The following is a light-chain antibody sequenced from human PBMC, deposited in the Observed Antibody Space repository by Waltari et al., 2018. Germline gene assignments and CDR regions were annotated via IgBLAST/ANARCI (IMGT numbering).Light chain of an antibody. CDR2: DAS. J-gene: IGKJ5*01. V-gene: IGKV3-11*01. CDR3: QQRSNWIT. Sequence: IVLTHSPATLPLSPGERATLSCRASQSVSSYLAWYQQKPGQAPRLLIYDASSRATGIPARFSGSGSGTDFTLTISTLEPEDFAVYYCQQRSNWITFGQGTRLEIK. CDR1: QSVSSY.